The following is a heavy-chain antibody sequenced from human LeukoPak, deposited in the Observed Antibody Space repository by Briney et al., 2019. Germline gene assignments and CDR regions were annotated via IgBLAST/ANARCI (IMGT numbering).Heavy chain of an antibody. J-gene: IGHJ4*02. D-gene: IGHD3-22*01. CDR1: GFSFGDYA. V-gene: IGHV3-9*01. CDR2: INWNSGII. Sequence: GRSLRLSCAASGFSFGDYAMHWVRQAPGKGLEWVSSINWNSGIIDYADSVKGRFTISRDNAKNSLYLQMNSLRAEDTAFYYCAKDIGPLTYHYDTSGYSGAFDYWGQGALVTVSS. CDR3: AKDIGPLTYHYDTSGYSGAFDY.